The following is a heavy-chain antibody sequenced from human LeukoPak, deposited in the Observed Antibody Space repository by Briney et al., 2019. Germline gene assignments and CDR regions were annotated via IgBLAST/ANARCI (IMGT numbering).Heavy chain of an antibody. J-gene: IGHJ4*02. CDR1: GYTFTSYD. CDR3: ASNVDTAMVTLNY. V-gene: IGHV1-8*01. CDR2: MNPNSGNT. Sequence: ASVTVSFKASGYTFTSYDINWVRQATGQGLEWMGWMNPNSGNTGYAEKFQGRVTMTRNTSIRTAYMELSSLRSEDTAVYYCASNVDTAMVTLNYWGQGTLVTVFS. D-gene: IGHD5-18*01.